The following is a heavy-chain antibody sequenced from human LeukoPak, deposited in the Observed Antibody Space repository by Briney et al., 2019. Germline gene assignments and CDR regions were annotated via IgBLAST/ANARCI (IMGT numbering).Heavy chain of an antibody. J-gene: IGHJ3*02. CDR2: IYYSGST. Sequence: PGGSLRLSCAASGFTFSSYWMSWIRQPPGKGLEWIGSIYYSGSTYYNPSLKSRVTISVDTSKNQFSLKLSSVTAADTAVYYCARLLYSAFDIWGQGTMVTVSS. V-gene: IGHV4-39*01. CDR3: ARLLYSAFDI. CDR1: GFTFSSYW. D-gene: IGHD2-2*02.